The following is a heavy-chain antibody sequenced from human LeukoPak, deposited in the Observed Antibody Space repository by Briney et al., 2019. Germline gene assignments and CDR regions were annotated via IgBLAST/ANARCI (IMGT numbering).Heavy chain of an antibody. CDR1: GGSISSSS. CDR3: VRDWRVI. V-gene: IGHV3-21*01. CDR2: ISETSTYI. D-gene: IGHD3-3*01. J-gene: IGHJ3*02. Sequence: ETLSLTCTVSGGSISSSSYYWGWIRQPPGKGLEWVSFISETSTYIYYADSMKGRFTISRDNAKNSVYLQMNSLRAEDTAVYYCVRDWRVIWGQGTMVTVSS.